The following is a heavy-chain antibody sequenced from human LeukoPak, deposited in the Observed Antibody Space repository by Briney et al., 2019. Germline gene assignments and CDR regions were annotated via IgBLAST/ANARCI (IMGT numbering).Heavy chain of an antibody. CDR3: ARDPRPLQRGDWFDP. V-gene: IGHV1-3*01. CDR2: IHAGTGNT. CDR1: GYTFTSYA. Sequence: ASVKVSCKASGYTFTSYAVHWVRQAPGQRLEWMGWIHAGTGNTKYSQKFQGRVTITRDTSASTVYMELSRLRPEDTAVYYCARDPRPLQRGDWFDPWGQGTLVTVSS. J-gene: IGHJ5*02. D-gene: IGHD4-11*01.